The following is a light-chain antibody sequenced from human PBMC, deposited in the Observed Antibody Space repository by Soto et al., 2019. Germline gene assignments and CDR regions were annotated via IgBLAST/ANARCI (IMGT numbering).Light chain of an antibody. CDR1: RGIGDR. Sequence: DIQMTQSPSSLSAAVGDRVTITCRASRGIGDRLAWFQQKPGKAPQFLIQTASNLQSGVPSRFSGSGSGTEFILSINILQPEDSATYYCLQVTSFPRTFGQGTKVEIK. V-gene: IGKV1-12*01. CDR3: LQVTSFPRT. CDR2: TAS. J-gene: IGKJ1*01.